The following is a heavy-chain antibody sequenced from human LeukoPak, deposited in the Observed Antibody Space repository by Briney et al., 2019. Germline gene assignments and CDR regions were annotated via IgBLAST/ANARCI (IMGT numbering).Heavy chain of an antibody. J-gene: IGHJ6*04. CDR1: GFTFSSYW. Sequence: SGGSLRLSCAASGFTFSSYWMHWVRQAPGKGLVWVSRINSDGSSTSYADSVKGRFTISRDNAKNMLYLQMNSLRAEDTAVYYCARAVRYYGMDVWGKGTTVTVSS. CDR3: ARAVRYYGMDV. D-gene: IGHD6-6*01. V-gene: IGHV3-74*01. CDR2: INSDGSST.